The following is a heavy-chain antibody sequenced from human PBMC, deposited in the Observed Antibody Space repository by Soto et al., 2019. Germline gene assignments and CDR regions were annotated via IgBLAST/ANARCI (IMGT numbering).Heavy chain of an antibody. Sequence: GSLRLSCAASGFIFSNAWINWVRQAPGKGLEWVGRVKSKNDGGTTDFAALVKGRFAISRDDSKNMVYLEMNNLQTEDTAMYYCTTXXXXTXIIXRFDYWGHGTLVTISS. CDR1: GFIFSNAW. J-gene: IGHJ4*01. V-gene: IGHV3-15*07. CDR3: TTXXXXTXIIXRFDY. D-gene: IGHD3-10*01. CDR2: VKSKNDGGTT.